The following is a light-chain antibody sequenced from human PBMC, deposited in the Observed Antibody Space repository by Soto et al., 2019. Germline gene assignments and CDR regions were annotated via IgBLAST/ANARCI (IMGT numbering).Light chain of an antibody. CDR2: EAS. CDR3: QQYNGYWT. Sequence: DIQMTQSPSTLSASVGDRVTITCRASQSISGSLAWYQQKPGKAPRLLIYEASNLKSAVPSRFSGSGSGTEYTLTINSLQPDDSASYYCQQYNGYWTFGQGTRVEIK. CDR1: QSISGS. J-gene: IGKJ1*01. V-gene: IGKV1-5*03.